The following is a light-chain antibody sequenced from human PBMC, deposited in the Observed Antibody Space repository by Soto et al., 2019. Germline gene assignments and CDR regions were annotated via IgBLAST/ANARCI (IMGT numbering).Light chain of an antibody. CDR3: AAWDDSRSGHVV. V-gene: IGLV1-44*01. Sequence: QSVLTQPPSASGTPGQRVTISCSGSSSNIGSNSVSWYQQLPGAAPKLLIYTNNQRPSGVPDRFSGSKSGTSASLAITGLQSDDEADYYCAAWDDSRSGHVVFGGGTKLTVL. CDR1: SSNIGSNS. CDR2: TNN. J-gene: IGLJ2*01.